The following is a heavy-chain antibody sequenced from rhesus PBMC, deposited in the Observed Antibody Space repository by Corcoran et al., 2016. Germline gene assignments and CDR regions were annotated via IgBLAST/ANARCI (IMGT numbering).Heavy chain of an antibody. D-gene: IGHD2-33*01. CDR1: GFTFSSYG. CDR3: AKDLAKFDY. Sequence: EVQLVESGGGLVQPGGSLRLSWAASGFTFSSYGMSWVRQAPGKRRGWVSYIRTGAAPACCADSVTGRLTISRNNSRSSLTLHMDSLRAEDTAVYYCAKDLAKFDYWGQGVLITVAS. V-gene: IGHV3S5*01. CDR2: IRTGAAPA. J-gene: IGHJ4*01.